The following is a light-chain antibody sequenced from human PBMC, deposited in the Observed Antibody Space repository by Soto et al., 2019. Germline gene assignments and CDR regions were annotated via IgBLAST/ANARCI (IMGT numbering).Light chain of an antibody. Sequence: DIQMTQSPSSLSASVGDRVTITCRASQRISTYVTWYQQKPGKAPKLLMYSASSLQSGVPSRFSGSGSGTEFTLTINTLQPEDIATYYCQQSYSTPITFGQGTRLEIK. V-gene: IGKV1-39*01. CDR2: SAS. CDR3: QQSYSTPIT. J-gene: IGKJ5*01. CDR1: QRISTY.